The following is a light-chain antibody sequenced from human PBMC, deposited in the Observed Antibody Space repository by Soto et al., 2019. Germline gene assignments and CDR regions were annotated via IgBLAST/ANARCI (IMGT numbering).Light chain of an antibody. Sequence: DIQMTQSPSTLSASVGDRVTITCRASQSISSWLAWYQQKPGKAPKLLIYDASSLESGVPSRFSGSGSGTEFTLTINSLQPEDFATYYCRQHNSSPWTFGQGTKVDIK. J-gene: IGKJ1*01. CDR2: DAS. V-gene: IGKV1-5*01. CDR3: RQHNSSPWT. CDR1: QSISSW.